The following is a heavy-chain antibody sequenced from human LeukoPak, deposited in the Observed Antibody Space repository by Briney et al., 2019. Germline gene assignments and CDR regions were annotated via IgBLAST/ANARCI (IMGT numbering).Heavy chain of an antibody. V-gene: IGHV3-33*01. D-gene: IGHD1-1*01. J-gene: IGHJ4*02. CDR1: GFIFSDYG. Sequence: PGGSLRLSCALSGFIFSDYGFHSVPQAPGKGLEWVAVTRFDGSIKQYADSVNGRFTISRDDSKNTLYIQMNFLKSEDTAVYYCARWGGTRQYYFDYWGQGTLVTVSS. CDR2: TRFDGSIK. CDR3: ARWGGTRQYYFDY.